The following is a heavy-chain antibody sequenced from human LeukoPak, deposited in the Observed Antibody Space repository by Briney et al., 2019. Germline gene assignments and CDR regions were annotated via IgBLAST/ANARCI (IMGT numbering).Heavy chain of an antibody. CDR2: ISYEGSNK. CDR3: ARAPLGYYDSSGYPLNWFDP. CDR1: GFTFSSYA. D-gene: IGHD3-22*01. V-gene: IGHV3-30-3*01. J-gene: IGHJ5*02. Sequence: GGSLRLSCAASGFTFSSYAMHWVRQAPGKGLERVAVISYEGSNKYYADSVKGRFTISRDNSKNTLYPQMNRLRAEDAAVYYCARAPLGYYDSSGYPLNWFDPWGQGALVTVSS.